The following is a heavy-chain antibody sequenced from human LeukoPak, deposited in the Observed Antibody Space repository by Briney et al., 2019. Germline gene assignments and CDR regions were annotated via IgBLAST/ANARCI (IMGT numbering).Heavy chain of an antibody. CDR2: IWSDGNKK. CDR3: ARGHSAGRYYFDH. D-gene: IGHD5-18*01. CDR1: GFTFSSYG. J-gene: IGHJ4*02. V-gene: IGHV3-33*01. Sequence: PGRSLRLSCAVSGFTFSSYGMQWVRQAPGKGLEWVAVIWSDGNKKYYADSVKGRSTISRDNSKNTLYLQMNSLRAEDTAVYYCARGHSAGRYYFDHWGQGTLVTVSS.